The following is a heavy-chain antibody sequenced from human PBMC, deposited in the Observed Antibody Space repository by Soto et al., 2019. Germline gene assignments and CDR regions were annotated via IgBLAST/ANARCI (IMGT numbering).Heavy chain of an antibody. CDR3: VKEGYMRSDWYGQFDC. V-gene: IGHV3-64D*06. CDR2: ISSNGGNT. Sequence: VQLVESGGTLVQPGGSLRLSCSASGFTFNTFAMHWVGQTPGKGLEFVSAISSNGGNTYYADSVKGRFAISRDNSKNTLYLQMYSLRPEDTALYYCVKEGYMRSDWYGQFDCWGQGTLVTVSS. CDR1: GFTFNTFA. D-gene: IGHD6-19*01. J-gene: IGHJ4*02.